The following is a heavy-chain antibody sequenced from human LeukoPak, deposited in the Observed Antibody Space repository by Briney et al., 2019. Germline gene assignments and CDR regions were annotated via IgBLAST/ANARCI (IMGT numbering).Heavy chain of an antibody. CDR2: INHSGST. CDR1: GGSFSGYY. J-gene: IGHJ4*02. CDR3: ARDRPHGAVAGVKPFDY. D-gene: IGHD6-19*01. V-gene: IGHV4-34*01. Sequence: SETLSLTCAVYGGSFSGYYWSWIRQPPGKGPEWIGEINHSGSTNYNPSLKSRVTISVDTSKNQFSLKLSSVTAADTAVYYCARDRPHGAVAGVKPFDYWGQGTLVTVSS.